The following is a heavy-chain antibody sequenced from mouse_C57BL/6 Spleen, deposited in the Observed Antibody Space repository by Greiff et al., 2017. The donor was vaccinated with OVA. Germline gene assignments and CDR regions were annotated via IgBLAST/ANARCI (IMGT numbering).Heavy chain of an antibody. D-gene: IGHD1-1*01. Sequence: QVQLQQSGAELVRPGASVKLSCKASGYTFTDYYINWVKQRPGQGLEWIARIYPGSGNTYYNEKFKGKATLTAEKSSSTAYMKLSSLTSEASAFYFCAGGDSIYYYYYFDYWGQGTTLTVSS. J-gene: IGHJ2*01. CDR1: GYTFTDYY. CDR2: IYPGSGNT. V-gene: IGHV1-76*01. CDR3: AGGDSIYYYYYFDY.